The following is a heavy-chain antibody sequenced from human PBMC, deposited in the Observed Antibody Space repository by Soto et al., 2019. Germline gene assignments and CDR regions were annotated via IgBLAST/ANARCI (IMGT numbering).Heavy chain of an antibody. J-gene: IGHJ6*02. D-gene: IGHD3-22*01. CDR1: GGSVSSNSYS. CDR2: IYSTDKT. Sequence: PSETLSLTCTVSGGSVSSNSYSWGWIRQSPGKGLEWIATIYSTDKTYYNPSLLNRVTISVDTSKNQFSLKLSSVTAADTAVYYCARLNRCGYHPPTYYYYGMDVWGQGTTVTVSS. CDR3: ARLNRCGYHPPTYYYYGMDV. V-gene: IGHV4-39*07.